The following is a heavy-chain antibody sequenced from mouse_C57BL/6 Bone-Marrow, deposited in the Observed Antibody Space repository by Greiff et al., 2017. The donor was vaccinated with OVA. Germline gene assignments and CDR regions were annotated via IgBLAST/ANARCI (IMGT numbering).Heavy chain of an antibody. J-gene: IGHJ3*01. V-gene: IGHV10-3*01. CDR3: VREEGIRRRAWFAY. CDR2: IRSKSSNYAT. Sequence: EVQRVESGGGLVQPKGSLKLSCAASGFTFNTYAMHWVRPAPGKGLEWVARIRSKSSNYATYYADSVKDRFTISSDDSQRLLYLQMNNLKTDDTAMYYGVREEGIRRRAWFAYWGQGTLVTVSA. CDR1: GFTFNTYA. D-gene: IGHD2-12*01.